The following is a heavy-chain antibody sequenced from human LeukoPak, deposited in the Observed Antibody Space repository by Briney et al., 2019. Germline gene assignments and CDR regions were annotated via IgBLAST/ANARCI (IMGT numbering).Heavy chain of an antibody. J-gene: IGHJ5*02. V-gene: IGHV3-30-3*01. CDR2: TSYDESNK. D-gene: IGHD4-23*01. CDR3: ARAVENWFDP. CDR1: GFIFSNYA. Sequence: GRSLRLSCAASGFIFSNYAMHWVRQAPGKGLEWVAVTSYDESNKYYADSVKGRFTISRGNSKNTLYLQMNSLRTDDTAVYYCARAVENWFDPWGQGTLVTVSS.